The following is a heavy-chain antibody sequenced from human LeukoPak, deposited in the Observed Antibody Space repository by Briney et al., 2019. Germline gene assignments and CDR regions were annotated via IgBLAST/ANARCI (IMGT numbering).Heavy chain of an antibody. Sequence: PSETLSLTCAVYGGSFSGYYWSWIRQPPGKGLEWIGEINHSGSTNYNPSLKGRVTISVDTSKNQFSLKLSSVTAADTAVYYCARLYSGSYSHYFDYWGQGTLVTVSS. V-gene: IGHV4-34*01. CDR1: GGSFSGYY. CDR3: ARLYSGSYSHYFDY. D-gene: IGHD1-26*01. J-gene: IGHJ4*02. CDR2: INHSGST.